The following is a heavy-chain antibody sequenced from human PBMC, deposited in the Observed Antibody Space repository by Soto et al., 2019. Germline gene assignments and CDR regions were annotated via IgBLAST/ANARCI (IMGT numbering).Heavy chain of an antibody. D-gene: IGHD3-22*01. CDR1: GGSIISYY. Sequence: SETLSLTCTVSGGSIISYYLSWIRQPPGKGLEWIGYIYYSGSTNYNPSLKSRVTISVDTSKNQFSLKLSSVTAADTAVYYCARDDSSGYYYRSWGQGTLVTSPQ. CDR2: IYYSGST. J-gene: IGHJ5*02. V-gene: IGHV4-59*01. CDR3: ARDDSSGYYYRS.